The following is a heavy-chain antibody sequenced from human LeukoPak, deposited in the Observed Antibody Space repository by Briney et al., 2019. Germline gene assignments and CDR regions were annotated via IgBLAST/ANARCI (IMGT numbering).Heavy chain of an antibody. Sequence: SETLSLTCTVSGGSISSYYWSWIRQPPGKGLEWIGYIYYSGSTNYNPSLKSRVTISVDTSKNQFSLKLSSVTAADTAVYYCARGGGGLLTGTTPLPGYWGQGTLVTVSS. CDR3: ARGGGGLLTGTTPLPGY. V-gene: IGHV4-59*01. D-gene: IGHD1-7*01. CDR1: GGSISSYY. CDR2: IYYSGST. J-gene: IGHJ4*02.